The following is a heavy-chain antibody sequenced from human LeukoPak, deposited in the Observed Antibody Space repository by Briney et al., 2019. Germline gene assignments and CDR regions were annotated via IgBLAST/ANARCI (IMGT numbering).Heavy chain of an antibody. J-gene: IGHJ4*02. CDR1: GYTFTSYG. V-gene: IGHV1-18*01. Sequence: ASVKVSCKASGYTFTSYGISWVRQAPGQGLEWMGWISAYNGNTNYAQKLQGRVTMTTDTSTSTAYMELRSLTSDDTAVYYCARDPPTGMASGRHDYWGQGTQVTVSS. CDR3: ARDPPTGMASGRHDY. CDR2: ISAYNGNT. D-gene: IGHD5-18*01.